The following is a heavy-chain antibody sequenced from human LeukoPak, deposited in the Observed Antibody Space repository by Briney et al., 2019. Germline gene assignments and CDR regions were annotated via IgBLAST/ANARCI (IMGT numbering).Heavy chain of an antibody. CDR3: ARVAARYVGMDV. V-gene: IGHV4-61*01. CDR2: IYYSGST. J-gene: IGHJ6*02. D-gene: IGHD6-6*01. Sequence: SETLSLTCTVSGGSVSSGSYYWSWIRQPPGKGLEWIGYIYYSGSTNYNPSLKSRVTISVDTSKKQVSLNLSFVTAADTAVYYCARVAARYVGMDVWGQGTTVTVSS. CDR1: GGSVSSGSYY.